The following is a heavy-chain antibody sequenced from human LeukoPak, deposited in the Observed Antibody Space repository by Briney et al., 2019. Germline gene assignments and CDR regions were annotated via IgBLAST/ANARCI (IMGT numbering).Heavy chain of an antibody. V-gene: IGHV4-59*01. Sequence: SETLSLTCSVSGGSISSSYWSWVRQPPGRGLGWVGYIYASGSTNYNPSLKSRVTMSVDTSKNQFSLKVSSVTAADTAVYYCARVFDSGSQAYFYYMDVWGKGTTVTISS. D-gene: IGHD3-10*01. CDR2: IYASGST. CDR1: GGSISSSY. J-gene: IGHJ6*03. CDR3: ARVFDSGSQAYFYYMDV.